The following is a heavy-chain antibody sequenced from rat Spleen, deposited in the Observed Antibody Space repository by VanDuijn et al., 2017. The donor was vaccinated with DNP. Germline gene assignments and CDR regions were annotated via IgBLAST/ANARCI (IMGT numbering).Heavy chain of an antibody. V-gene: IGHV5-19*01. J-gene: IGHJ3*01. CDR3: ATLTTEGIVRIPWFAY. CDR2: ITASSGTT. CDR1: GFTFSNYG. Sequence: EVHLVESGGGLVQPGRSLKLSCAASGFTFSNYGMAWVRQAPKKGLEWVATITASSGTTYYPDSVKGRFTISRDNAKNTLYLQMNSLRSEDTATYYCATLTTEGIVRIPWFAYWGQGTLVTVSS. D-gene: IGHD1-11*01.